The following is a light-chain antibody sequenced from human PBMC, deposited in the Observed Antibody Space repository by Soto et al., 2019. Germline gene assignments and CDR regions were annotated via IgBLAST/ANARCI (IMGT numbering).Light chain of an antibody. CDR3: HQRNK. Sequence: DIVMTQSPDSLAVSLGERATINCMSSQSVLYTSNSKKYLAWYQQKPGQPPRLLIYDTSNRATGTPARFSGSRSGTAFTLPLSSLDPEDFGLYYCHQRNKFGQGTRLEIK. CDR1: QSVLYTSNSKKY. J-gene: IGKJ5*01. V-gene: IGKV4-1*01. CDR2: DTS.